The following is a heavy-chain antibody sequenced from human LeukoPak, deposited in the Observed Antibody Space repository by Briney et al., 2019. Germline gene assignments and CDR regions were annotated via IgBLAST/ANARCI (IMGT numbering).Heavy chain of an antibody. CDR1: GYTLTELS. J-gene: IGHJ6*02. V-gene: IGHV1-24*01. CDR3: ATDPPLGWYSYYGMDV. CDR2: FDPEDGET. D-gene: IGHD6-19*01. Sequence: ASVKVSCKVSGYTLTELSMHWVRQAPGKGLEWMGGFDPEDGETIYAQKFQGRVTMTEDTSTDTAYMELSSLRSEDTAVYYCATDPPLGWYSYYGMDVWGQGTTVTVPS.